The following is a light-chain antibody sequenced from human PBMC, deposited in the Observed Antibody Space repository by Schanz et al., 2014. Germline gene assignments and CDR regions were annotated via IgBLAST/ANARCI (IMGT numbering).Light chain of an antibody. CDR2: AAS. CDR3: QQFIDVPWT. V-gene: IGKV3D-11*03. CDR1: QGVSSN. Sequence: EIVLTQSPATLSLSPGERATLSCRDSQGVSSNLAWYQQKPGQAPRLLIYAASNRATGIPDRFSGSGSGTDFTLTINRLEPEDFAVFYCQQFIDVPWTFGQGTKVEVK. J-gene: IGKJ1*01.